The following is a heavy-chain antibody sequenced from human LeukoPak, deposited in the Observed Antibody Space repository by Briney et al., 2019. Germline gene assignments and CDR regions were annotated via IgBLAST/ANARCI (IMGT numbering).Heavy chain of an antibody. CDR1: GFTFSSHA. CDR3: ARDSTRALTRGAFDI. Sequence: PGGSLRLSCAASGFTFSSHAMHWVRQAPGKGLEWVAVISYDGSNKYYADSVKGRFTISRDNSKNTLYLQMNSLRAEDTAVYYCARDSTRALTRGAFDIWGQGTMVTVSS. D-gene: IGHD7-27*01. J-gene: IGHJ3*02. V-gene: IGHV3-30-3*01. CDR2: ISYDGSNK.